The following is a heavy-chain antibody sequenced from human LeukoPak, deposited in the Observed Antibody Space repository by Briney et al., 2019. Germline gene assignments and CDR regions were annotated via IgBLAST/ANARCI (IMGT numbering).Heavy chain of an antibody. Sequence: SETLSLTCAVYGGSFSEYYWSWIRQPPGKGLEWIGEINHSGSTNYNPSLKSRVTISVDTSKNQFSLKLSSVTAADTAVYYCARGRGDYVWGSYRSVYYFDYWGQGTLVTVSS. CDR2: INHSGST. D-gene: IGHD3-16*02. CDR3: ARGRGDYVWGSYRSVYYFDY. J-gene: IGHJ4*02. V-gene: IGHV4-34*01. CDR1: GGSFSEYY.